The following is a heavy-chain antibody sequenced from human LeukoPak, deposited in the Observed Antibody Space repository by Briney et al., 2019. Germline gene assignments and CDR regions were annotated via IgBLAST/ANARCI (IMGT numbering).Heavy chain of an antibody. J-gene: IGHJ4*02. Sequence: SVKVSCTASGGTFSSYAISWVRQAPGQGLGWMGRIIPILGIANYAQKFQGRVTITADKSTSTAYMELSSLRSEDTAVYYCARAYGGNTLGGFDYWGQGTLVTVSS. V-gene: IGHV1-69*04. D-gene: IGHD4-23*01. CDR1: GGTFSSYA. CDR2: IIPILGIA. CDR3: ARAYGGNTLGGFDY.